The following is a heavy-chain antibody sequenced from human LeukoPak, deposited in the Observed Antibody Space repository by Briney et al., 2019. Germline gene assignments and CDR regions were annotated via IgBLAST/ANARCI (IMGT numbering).Heavy chain of an antibody. Sequence: PGGSLRLSCAASGFTFSSYGMHWVRQAPGKGLEWVAFIRNNGSNKYYADSVKGRFTISRDNSKNTLYLQMNSLRAEDTAVYYCAKVFYYYGSGSYYPASAFDYWGQGTLVTVSS. CDR3: AKVFYYYGSGSYYPASAFDY. J-gene: IGHJ4*02. CDR2: IRNNGSNK. V-gene: IGHV3-30*02. D-gene: IGHD3-10*01. CDR1: GFTFSSYG.